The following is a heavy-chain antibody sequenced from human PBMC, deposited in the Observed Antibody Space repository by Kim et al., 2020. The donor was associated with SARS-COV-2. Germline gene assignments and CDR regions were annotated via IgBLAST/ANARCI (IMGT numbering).Heavy chain of an antibody. J-gene: IGHJ4*02. CDR1: GGSISSGGYY. V-gene: IGHV4-31*03. CDR2: IYYSGST. Sequence: SETLSLTCTVSGGSISSGGYYWSWHRQQPGMGLEWIGNIYYSGSTYYNPSLKSRVTISVDTTKNPFALKLSTVTAAATAVYYCARGRITICGVDTEFDYWGQGTLVTVSS. CDR3: ARGRITICGVDTEFDY. D-gene: IGHD3-3*01.